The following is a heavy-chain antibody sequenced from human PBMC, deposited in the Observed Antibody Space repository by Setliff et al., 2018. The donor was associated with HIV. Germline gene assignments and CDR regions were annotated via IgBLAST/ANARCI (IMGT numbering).Heavy chain of an antibody. J-gene: IGHJ1*01. D-gene: IGHD4-17*01. CDR1: GYTLSDYY. CDR2: INPNSGGT. V-gene: IGHV1-2*02. Sequence: GASVKVSCKASGYTLSDYYMHWVRQAPGQGLEWMGWINPNSGGTNYAQKFQGRVNMTRDTSISTAYIDLSRLRSDDTAVYYCARDHGMWDYGGNFLLREYFHHWGQGTLVTVSS. CDR3: ARDHGMWDYGGNFLLREYFHH.